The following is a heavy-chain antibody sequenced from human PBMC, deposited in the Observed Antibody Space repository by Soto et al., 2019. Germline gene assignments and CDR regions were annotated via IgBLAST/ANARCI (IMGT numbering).Heavy chain of an antibody. J-gene: IGHJ5*02. CDR2: INHSGDT. CDR3: SRRAPEGFDP. CDR1: GGSIGTSAYY. Sequence: SETLSLTCAVSGGSIGTSAYYWGWIRQAPGKGLEWIGSINHSGDTYLSPSLKDRVTMSVDTSKNSFSLKLRSATAADTGLYYCSRRAPEGFDPWGQGTLVTVSS. V-gene: IGHV4-39*01.